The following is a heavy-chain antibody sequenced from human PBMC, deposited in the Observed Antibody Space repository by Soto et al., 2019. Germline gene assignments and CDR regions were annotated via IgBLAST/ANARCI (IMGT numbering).Heavy chain of an antibody. D-gene: IGHD6-6*01. CDR1: GYTFTSYG. V-gene: IGHV1-18*04. CDR3: AGAMRQLVSWGDGMDV. Sequence: QVQLVQSGAEVKKPGALVKVSCKASGYTFTSYGISWVRQAPGQGLEWMGWISAYNGNTNYAQKIQGRVTMTTDTSPSTAYMELRSLRSDDAAVYYWAGAMRQLVSWGDGMDVWGQGTTVTVSS. CDR2: ISAYNGNT. J-gene: IGHJ6*02.